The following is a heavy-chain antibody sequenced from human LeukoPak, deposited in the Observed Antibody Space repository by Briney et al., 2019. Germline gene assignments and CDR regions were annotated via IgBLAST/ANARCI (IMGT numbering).Heavy chain of an antibody. V-gene: IGHV4-31*03. J-gene: IGHJ4*02. Sequence: SETLSLTCTVSGGFISSGGYYWSWIRQHPGKGLEWIGYIYYSGSTYYNPSLKSRVTISVDTSKNQFSLKLSSVTAADTAVYYCARGPVYSGYVDYWGQGTLVTVSS. D-gene: IGHD5-12*01. CDR1: GGFISSGGYY. CDR2: IYYSGST. CDR3: ARGPVYSGYVDY.